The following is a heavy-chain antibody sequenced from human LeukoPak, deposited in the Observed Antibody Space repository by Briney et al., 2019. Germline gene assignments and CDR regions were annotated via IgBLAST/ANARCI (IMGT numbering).Heavy chain of an antibody. Sequence: GGSLRLSCAASGFTFSSYGMHWVRQAPGKGLEWVAVISYDGSNKYYADSVKGRFTISRDNSKNTLYLQMNSLRAEDTAVYYCAKERSDFWTPVMDVWGQGTTVTVSS. CDR1: GFTFSSYG. V-gene: IGHV3-30*18. CDR2: ISYDGSNK. CDR3: AKERSDFWTPVMDV. D-gene: IGHD3-3*01. J-gene: IGHJ6*02.